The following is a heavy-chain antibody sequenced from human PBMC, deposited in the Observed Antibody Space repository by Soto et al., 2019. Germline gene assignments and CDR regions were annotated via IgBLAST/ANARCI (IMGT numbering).Heavy chain of an antibody. D-gene: IGHD1-26*01. Sequence: QVQLVESGGGVVQPGRSLRLSCAASGFTFSSYAVQWVRQAPGKGLEWVAVISYDGSNKWYADSVKGRFTMSRDNSKNTLYLQMNSLRAEDTAVYYCAREREVYYYYYARDVWGQGTTVTVSS. J-gene: IGHJ6*02. CDR1: GFTFSSYA. CDR2: ISYDGSNK. V-gene: IGHV3-30-3*01. CDR3: AREREVYYYYYARDV.